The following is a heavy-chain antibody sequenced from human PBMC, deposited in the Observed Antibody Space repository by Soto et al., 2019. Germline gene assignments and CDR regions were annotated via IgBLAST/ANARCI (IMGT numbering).Heavy chain of an antibody. CDR2: IGGSGDGT. V-gene: IGHV3-23*01. CDR3: AKGEGAPLRQYYGMDI. Sequence: HPGGSLRLSCEASGFTFSSYTMNWVRRAPGKGLEWVATIGGSGDGTYYGDSVKGRFTISRDNSKNTLYLQMNSLRAEDMAVYYCAKGEGAPLRQYYGMDIWGQGTTVTVSS. CDR1: GFTFSSYT. D-gene: IGHD1-26*01. J-gene: IGHJ6*02.